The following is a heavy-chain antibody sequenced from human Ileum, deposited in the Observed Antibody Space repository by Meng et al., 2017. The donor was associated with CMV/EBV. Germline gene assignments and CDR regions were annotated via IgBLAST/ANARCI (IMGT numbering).Heavy chain of an antibody. CDR2: IKSDGSER. V-gene: IGHV3-7*01. CDR1: GFIFSNSW. Sequence: GESLKISCAASGFIFSNSWMTWVRQAPGKGLEWVANIKSDGSERYYVESVEGRFTVSRDNARNSLSLQMNSLRAEDTAVYYCARETEDIVVVPTTILYYYYGMDVWGQGTTVTVSS. D-gene: IGHD2-2*01. CDR3: ARETEDIVVVPTTILYYYYGMDV. J-gene: IGHJ6*02.